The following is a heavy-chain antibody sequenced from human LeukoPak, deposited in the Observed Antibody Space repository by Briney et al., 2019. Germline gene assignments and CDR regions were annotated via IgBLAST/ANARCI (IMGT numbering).Heavy chain of an antibody. Sequence: SETLSLTCTVSGVSMSAFQWSWVRQSPEKGLEWIGCVNTKGETNYNPSLKSRVITSVDTSKSQFSLRLTSVTAADTAVYYCATSNDANIAPFDHWGQGALVTVSS. CDR1: GVSMSAFQ. J-gene: IGHJ4*02. D-gene: IGHD3-16*01. CDR2: VNTKGET. V-gene: IGHV4-4*09. CDR3: ATSNDANIAPFDH.